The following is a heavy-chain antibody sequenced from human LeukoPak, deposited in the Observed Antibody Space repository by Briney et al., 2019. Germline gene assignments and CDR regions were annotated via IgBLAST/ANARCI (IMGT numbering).Heavy chain of an antibody. J-gene: IGHJ3*02. Sequence: SETLSLTCTVSGGSISSYYWSWIRQPPGKGLEWIGYIYTSGSTNYNPSLKRRVTISVDTSKNQFSLKLSSVTAADTAVYCCARPARGGGAFDIWGQGTMVTVSS. CDR1: GGSISSYY. V-gene: IGHV4-4*09. CDR2: IYTSGST. CDR3: ARPARGGGAFDI. D-gene: IGHD3-10*01.